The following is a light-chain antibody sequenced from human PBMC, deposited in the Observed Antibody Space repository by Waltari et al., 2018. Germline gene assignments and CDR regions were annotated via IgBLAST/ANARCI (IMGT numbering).Light chain of an antibody. J-gene: IGLJ1*01. CDR2: GNT. Sequence: QSVLTQPPSVSGAPGQRVTISCTGSRSNIDAGFDLHWSQVLPGMTPKLLIFGNTNRPSGVPGRFSGSRSGASVSMSITGLQAEDEGEYYCQSFDNSLNGYVLGTGTHVTVL. V-gene: IGLV1-40*01. CDR3: QSFDNSLNGYV. CDR1: RSNIDAGFD.